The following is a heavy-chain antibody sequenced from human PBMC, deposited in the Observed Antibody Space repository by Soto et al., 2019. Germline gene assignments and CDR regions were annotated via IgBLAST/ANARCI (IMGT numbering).Heavy chain of an antibody. CDR3: ARDRSGSYPYYYYYYMDV. V-gene: IGHV3-66*01. Sequence: GGSLRLSCAASGFTVSSNYMSWVRQAPGKGLEWVSVIYSGGSTYYADSVKGRFTISRDNSKNTLYLQMNSLRAEDTAVYYCARDRSGSYPYYYYYYMDVWGKGTTVTVSS. CDR2: IYSGGST. J-gene: IGHJ6*03. CDR1: GFTVSSNY. D-gene: IGHD3-10*01.